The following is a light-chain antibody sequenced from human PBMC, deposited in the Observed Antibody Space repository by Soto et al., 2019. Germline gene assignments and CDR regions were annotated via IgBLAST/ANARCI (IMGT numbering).Light chain of an antibody. V-gene: IGKV3-11*01. CDR1: QSVSSY. Sequence: EIVLTQSPATLSLSPGERATRSCRASQSVSSYLAWYQQKPGQAPRLLIYDASNRATGIPARFSGSGSGTDFTHTISNLEPEDFAVYYCQQRSNWPRTFGQGSKVEIQ. J-gene: IGKJ1*01. CDR2: DAS. CDR3: QQRSNWPRT.